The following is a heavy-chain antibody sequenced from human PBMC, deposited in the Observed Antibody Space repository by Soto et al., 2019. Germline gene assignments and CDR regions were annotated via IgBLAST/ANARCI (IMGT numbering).Heavy chain of an antibody. CDR2: ISGGGGST. CDR1: GFPFSSYA. D-gene: IGHD2-15*01. J-gene: IGHJ4*02. V-gene: IGHV3-23*01. CDR3: AKAPEPVAGPFDY. Sequence: EVQLLESGGGLVQPGGSLRLSCAASGFPFSSYAMSWVRQAPGKGLEWVSTISGGGGSTYYADSVKGRFTISRDNSKNTLYLQMNSLRAEDPAVYYCAKAPEPVAGPFDYWGQGTLVTVSS.